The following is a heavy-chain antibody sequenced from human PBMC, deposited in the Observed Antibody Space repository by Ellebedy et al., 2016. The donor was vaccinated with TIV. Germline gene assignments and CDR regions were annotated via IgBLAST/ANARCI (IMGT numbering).Heavy chain of an antibody. Sequence: ASVKVSCKASGYTFTAYYMHWVRQAPGQGLEWMGWINPDSGVPNFAQKFQGRVTMTRDTSVNTAYMELSRLESDDTAVYYSARVIRGSSGMDVWGQGTTVTVS. V-gene: IGHV1-2*02. CDR2: INPDSGVP. J-gene: IGHJ6*02. CDR1: GYTFTAYY. CDR3: ARVIRGSSGMDV. D-gene: IGHD6-13*01.